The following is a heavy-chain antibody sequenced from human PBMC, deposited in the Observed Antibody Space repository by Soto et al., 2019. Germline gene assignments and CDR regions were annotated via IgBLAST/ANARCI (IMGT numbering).Heavy chain of an antibody. Sequence: SETLSLTCTVSGGSISSGGYYWSWIRQHPGKGLEWIGYIYYSGSTYYNPSLKSRVTISVDTSKNQFSLKLSSVAAADTAVYYCARDHIAARHYGMDVWGQGTTVTVSS. J-gene: IGHJ6*02. CDR3: ARDHIAARHYGMDV. CDR1: GGSISSGGYY. CDR2: IYYSGST. V-gene: IGHV4-31*03. D-gene: IGHD6-6*01.